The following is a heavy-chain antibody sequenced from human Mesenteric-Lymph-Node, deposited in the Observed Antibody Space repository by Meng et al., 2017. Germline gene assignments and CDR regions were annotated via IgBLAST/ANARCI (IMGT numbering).Heavy chain of an antibody. D-gene: IGHD1-7*01. J-gene: IGHJ6*02. CDR2: IIPIFGTA. CDR3: ARDRDWNYDYYYYGMDV. CDR1: GGTFSSYA. V-gene: IGHV1-69*13. Sequence: SVKVSCKASGGTFSSYAISWVRQAPGQGLEWMGGIIPIFGTANYAQKFQGRVTITADESTSTAYMELSSLRSEDTAVHYCARDRDWNYDYYYYGMDVWGQGTTVTVSS.